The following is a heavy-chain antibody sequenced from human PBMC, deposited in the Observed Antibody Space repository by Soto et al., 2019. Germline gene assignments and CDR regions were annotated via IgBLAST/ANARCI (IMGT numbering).Heavy chain of an antibody. CDR1: GFTFSSYG. CDR2: ISYDGSNK. D-gene: IGHD1-26*01. V-gene: IGHV3-30*18. Sequence: PGGSLRLSCAASGFTFSSYGMHWVRQAPGKGLEWVAVISYDGSNKYYADSVKGRFTISRDNSKNTLYLQMNSLRAEDTAVYYCAKDVGEWELLNWFDPWGQGTRVTVAS. J-gene: IGHJ5*02. CDR3: AKDVGEWELLNWFDP.